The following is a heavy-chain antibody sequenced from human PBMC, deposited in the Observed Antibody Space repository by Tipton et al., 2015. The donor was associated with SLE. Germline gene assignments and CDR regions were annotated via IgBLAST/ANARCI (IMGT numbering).Heavy chain of an antibody. Sequence: AGLVKPSETLSLTCAVYGGSFSGYYWSWIRQPPGKGLEWIGEINHSGSTNYNPSLKSRVTISVDTSKNQFSLKLSSVTAADTAVYYCASALGDAAFDIWGQGTMVTVSS. V-gene: IGHV4-34*01. CDR1: GGSFSGYY. CDR3: ASALGDAAFDI. CDR2: INHSGST. J-gene: IGHJ3*02. D-gene: IGHD3-16*01.